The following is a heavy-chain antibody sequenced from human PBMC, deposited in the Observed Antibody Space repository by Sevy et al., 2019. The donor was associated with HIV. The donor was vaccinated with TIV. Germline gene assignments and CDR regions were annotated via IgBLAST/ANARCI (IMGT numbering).Heavy chain of an antibody. V-gene: IGHV3-49*03. CDR3: TRGYYYDSSGYSDY. CDR1: GFTFGDYA. Sequence: GGSLRLSCTGSGFTFGDYAMSWFRQAPGMGLEWVGFIRSKDYGGATEYAASVKGRFTISRHDSKSIADLQMTSLKTEDTAVYYCTRGYYYDSSGYSDYWGQGTLVTVSS. D-gene: IGHD3-22*01. CDR2: IRSKDYGGAT. J-gene: IGHJ4*02.